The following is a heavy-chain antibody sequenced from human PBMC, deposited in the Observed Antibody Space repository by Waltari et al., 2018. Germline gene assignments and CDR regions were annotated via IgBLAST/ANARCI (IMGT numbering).Heavy chain of an antibody. CDR3: ARDLSKAVGARGYFDY. CDR1: GGSISSGDYY. CDR2: IYYSGST. D-gene: IGHD1-26*01. J-gene: IGHJ4*02. Sequence: QVQLQESGPGLVKPSQTLSLTCTVSGGSISSGDYYWSWIRQPPGKGLEWIGYIYYSGSTYYNPSLKSRVTISVDTSKNQFSLKLSSVTAADTAVYYCARDLSKAVGARGYFDYWGQGTLVTVSS. V-gene: IGHV4-30-4*08.